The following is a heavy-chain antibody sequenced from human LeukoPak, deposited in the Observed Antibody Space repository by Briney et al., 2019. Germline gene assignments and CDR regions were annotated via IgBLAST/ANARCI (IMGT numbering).Heavy chain of an antibody. CDR3: ARVMGYSNYYGMDV. V-gene: IGHV3-20*01. CDR2: INWNGGST. J-gene: IGHJ6*02. CDR1: GFTFDDYG. D-gene: IGHD3-16*01. Sequence: PGGSLRLSCAASGFTFDDYGMSWVRQAPGKGLEWVSGINWNGGSTGYADSVKGRFTISRDNAKNSLYLQMNSLRAEDTALYHCARVMGYSNYYGMDVWGQGTTVTVSS.